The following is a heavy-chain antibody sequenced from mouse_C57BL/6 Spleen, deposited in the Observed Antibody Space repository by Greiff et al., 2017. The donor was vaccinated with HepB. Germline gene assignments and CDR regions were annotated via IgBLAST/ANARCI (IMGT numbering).Heavy chain of an antibody. D-gene: IGHD1-1*01. V-gene: IGHV1-9*01. J-gene: IGHJ2*01. CDR3: AREEGFITTVVAHFDY. CDR1: GYTFTGYW. CDR2: ILPGSGST. Sequence: QVQLQQSGAELMKPGASVKLSCKATGYTFTGYWIEWVKQRPGHGLEWIGEILPGSGSTNYNEKFKGKATFTADTSSNTAYMQLSSLTTEDSAIYYCAREEGFITTVVAHFDYWGQGTTLTVSS.